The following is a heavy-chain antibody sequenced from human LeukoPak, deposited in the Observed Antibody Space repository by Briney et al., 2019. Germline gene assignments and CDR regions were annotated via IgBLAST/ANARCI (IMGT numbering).Heavy chain of an antibody. CDR3: ARIWGSYRYFDY. V-gene: IGHV3-7*01. CDR2: IKPDGSEK. D-gene: IGHD3-16*02. J-gene: IGHJ4*02. Sequence: PGGSLRLSCAASGFTFGSYWMTWVRQAPGKGLEWVANIKPDGSEKYYLDSVKGRFTISRDNAKTSLYLQMNSLRAEDTAVYFCARIWGSYRYFDYWGQGTLVTVSS. CDR1: GFTFGSYW.